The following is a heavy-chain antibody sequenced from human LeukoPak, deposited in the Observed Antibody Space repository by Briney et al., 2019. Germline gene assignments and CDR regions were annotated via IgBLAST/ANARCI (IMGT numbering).Heavy chain of an antibody. CDR1: GYTFTSYY. CDR3: ARASRSGFLEWLVYFDY. CDR2: INPSGGST. Sequence: ASVKVSCKASGYTFTSYYMHWVRQAPGQGLEWMGIINPSGGSTSYAQKFQGRVTMTRDTSTSTVYMELRSLRSDDTAVYYCARASRSGFLEWLVYFDYWGQGTLVTVSS. D-gene: IGHD3-3*01. V-gene: IGHV1-46*01. J-gene: IGHJ4*02.